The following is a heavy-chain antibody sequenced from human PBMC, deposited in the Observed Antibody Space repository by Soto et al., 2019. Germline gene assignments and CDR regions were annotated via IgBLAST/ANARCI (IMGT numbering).Heavy chain of an antibody. V-gene: IGHV3-30*03. D-gene: IGHD1-26*01. CDR3: ARTRSAWSDFHYYSLDV. CDR1: GFTFNSYG. Sequence: QVQLVESGGGVVQPGRSLRLSCAASGFTFNSYGMHWVRQGPGNGLEWVAFISYDSTKTYYADSVKGRFTISRDNSNSALYVQMNSLTGEDTAVYYCARTRSAWSDFHYYSLDVWGQGPTVTVSS. J-gene: IGHJ6*02. CDR2: ISYDSTKT.